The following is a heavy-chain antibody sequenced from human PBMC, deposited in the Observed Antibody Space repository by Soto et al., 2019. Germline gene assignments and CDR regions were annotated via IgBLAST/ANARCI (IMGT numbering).Heavy chain of an antibody. V-gene: IGHV3-13*01. D-gene: IGHD1-1*01. CDR2: FGRAGDT. Sequence: EVQLAEAGGKLIQPGGSLRLSCEASGFTFSAYDMHWFRQSPGKGLEWGSGFGRAGDTYYADSVRGRFTTSRDNAKNSVYLQMNSLRAGDTAVYYCARLSTIWTYFDYWGQGSLVTVSS. J-gene: IGHJ4*02. CDR1: GFTFSAYD. CDR3: ARLSTIWTYFDY.